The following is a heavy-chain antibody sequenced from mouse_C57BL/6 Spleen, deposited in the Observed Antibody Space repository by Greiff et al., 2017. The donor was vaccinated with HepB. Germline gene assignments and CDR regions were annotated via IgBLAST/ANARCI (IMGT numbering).Heavy chain of an antibody. Sequence: VQLQQPGAELVKPGASVKLSCKASGYTFTSYWMHWVKQRPGQGLEWIGMIHPNSGSTNYNEKFKSKATLTVDKSSSTAYMQLSSLTSEDSAVYYCARGGYYGSSYRGYYFDYWGQGTTLTVSS. CDR1: GYTFTSYW. D-gene: IGHD1-1*01. CDR2: IHPNSGST. J-gene: IGHJ2*01. V-gene: IGHV1-64*01. CDR3: ARGGYYGSSYRGYYFDY.